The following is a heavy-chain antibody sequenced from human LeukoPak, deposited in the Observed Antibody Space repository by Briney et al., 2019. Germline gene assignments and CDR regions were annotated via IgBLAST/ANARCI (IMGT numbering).Heavy chain of an antibody. CDR3: ATMIVGI. D-gene: IGHD3-22*01. Sequence: GGSLRLSCAASGFTFSSYWMNWARQAPGKGLEWVASINHNGNVNYYVDSVKGRFTISRDNAKNSLYLQMSNLRAEDTAVYYCATMIVGIWGQGTLVTVSS. V-gene: IGHV3-7*03. CDR1: GFTFSSYW. CDR2: INHNGNVN. J-gene: IGHJ4*02.